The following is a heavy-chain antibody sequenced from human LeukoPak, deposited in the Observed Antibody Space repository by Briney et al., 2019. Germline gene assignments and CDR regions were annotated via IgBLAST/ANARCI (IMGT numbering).Heavy chain of an antibody. J-gene: IGHJ5*02. D-gene: IGHD2-2*02. CDR3: AKDLYLKTWFNP. Sequence: ASVKVSCKASGYSFTDYAMHWVRQAPGQRLEWMGWINTANGKTKYSQKFQDRVTITRDTSRTTAYMGLSSLRSKDTAVFSGAKDLYLKTWFNPGGRETLVTASS. V-gene: IGHV1-3*04. CDR1: GYSFTDYA. CDR2: INTANGKT.